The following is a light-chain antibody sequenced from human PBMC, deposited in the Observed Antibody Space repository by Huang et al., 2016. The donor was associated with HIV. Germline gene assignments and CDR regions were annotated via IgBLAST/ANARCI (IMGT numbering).Light chain of an antibody. CDR3: QQSDNWYT. J-gene: IGKJ2*01. V-gene: IGKV1-33*01. CDR2: DAS. CDR1: QDINNY. Sequence: DIQMTQSPSSLSASVGARVTITCQASQDINNYLHWYQQKPGKAPKLLIFDASNVETGVPSRFSGSGSGTEFTFTISSLQPEDIATYYCQQSDNWYTFGQGTKLEI.